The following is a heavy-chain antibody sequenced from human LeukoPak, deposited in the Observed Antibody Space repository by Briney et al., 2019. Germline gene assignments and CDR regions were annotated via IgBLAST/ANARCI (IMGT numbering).Heavy chain of an antibody. J-gene: IGHJ3*02. D-gene: IGHD3-16*01. CDR1: EYRFTGYW. CDR3: ARPGRGGDAFDI. Sequence: GESLKISCKGSEYRFTGYWIAWVRHMPGKGLEWTGVIYPEDSDTRYSPSFQGQVTISADKSISTAYLQWSSLKASDTAMYYCARPGRGGDAFDIWGQGTMVTVSS. CDR2: IYPEDSDT. V-gene: IGHV5-51*01.